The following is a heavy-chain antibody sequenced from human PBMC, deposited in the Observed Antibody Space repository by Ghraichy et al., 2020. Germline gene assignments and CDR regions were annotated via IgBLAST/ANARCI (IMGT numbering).Heavy chain of an antibody. J-gene: IGHJ5*02. CDR3: ARDPSLYSSSSSWFDP. CDR1: GYTFTTYG. D-gene: IGHD6-6*01. V-gene: IGHV1-18*01. Sequence: ASVKVSCKASGYTFTTYGITWVRQAPGQGLEWMGWISAYNGNTNYAQKFQGRVTMTTDTSTSTAYMELRSLRSDDTAVYYCARDPSLYSSSSSWFDPWGQGTLVTVSS. CDR2: ISAYNGNT.